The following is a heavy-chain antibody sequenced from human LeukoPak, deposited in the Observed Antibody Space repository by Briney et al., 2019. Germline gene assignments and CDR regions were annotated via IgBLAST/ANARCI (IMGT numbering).Heavy chain of an antibody. CDR2: INPKSGAT. CDR1: GYTFDENH. Sequence: GASVKVSCKASGYTFDENHIHWVRQVPGQGPEWMGWINPKSGATDSAQQSQGRLTMTRDTSIGTASMDLSGLRLDDTGIYYCARAGDESTGHYDSLHFWGQGTMVTVSS. J-gene: IGHJ3*01. D-gene: IGHD2-8*02. CDR3: ARAGDESTGHYDSLHF. V-gene: IGHV1-2*02.